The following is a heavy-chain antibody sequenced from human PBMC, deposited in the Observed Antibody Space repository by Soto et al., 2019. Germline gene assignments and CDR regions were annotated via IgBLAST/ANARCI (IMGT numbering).Heavy chain of an antibody. Sequence: GESLKISCKGSGYSFTSYWIGWVRQMPGKGLEWMGIIYPGDSDTRYSPSFQGQVTTSADKSISTAYLQWSSLKASDTAMYYCATSLRWLAGAEIYYYGMDVWGQGTTVTVSS. D-gene: IGHD6-19*01. CDR3: ATSLRWLAGAEIYYYGMDV. V-gene: IGHV5-51*01. J-gene: IGHJ6*01. CDR1: GYSFTSYW. CDR2: IYPGDSDT.